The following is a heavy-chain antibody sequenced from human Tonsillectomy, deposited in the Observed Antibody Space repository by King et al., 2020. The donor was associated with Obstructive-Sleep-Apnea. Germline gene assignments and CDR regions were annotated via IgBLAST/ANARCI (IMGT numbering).Heavy chain of an antibody. J-gene: IGHJ4*02. V-gene: IGHV4-59*08. CDR2: IYYNGST. D-gene: IGHD5-18*01. CDR1: GGSITSHY. CDR3: ARHSFITPMVPQPFDY. Sequence: QVQLQESGPGLVKPSETLSLTCTVSGGSITSHYWSWIRQPPGKGLEWIGYIYYNGSTNYNPSLKSRVTISVDTSKNQFSLKLSSVTAADTALYYCARHSFITPMVPQPFDYWGQGTLVTVSS.